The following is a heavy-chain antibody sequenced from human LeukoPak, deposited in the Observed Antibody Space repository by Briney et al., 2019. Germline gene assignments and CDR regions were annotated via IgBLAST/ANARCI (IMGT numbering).Heavy chain of an antibody. CDR1: GGSISSRNYY. CDR2: IHYSGNT. V-gene: IGHV4-39*01. J-gene: IGHJ5*02. CDR3: ARHLGGYTNINWFDL. D-gene: IGHD4-11*01. Sequence: SETLSLTCTVSGGSISSRNYYWGWIRQPPGKGLEWMVSIHYSGNTYYNPSLKSRVTISVDTSKNQLSLKLYSVTAADTAVYYCARHLGGYTNINWFDLWGQGTLVTVSS.